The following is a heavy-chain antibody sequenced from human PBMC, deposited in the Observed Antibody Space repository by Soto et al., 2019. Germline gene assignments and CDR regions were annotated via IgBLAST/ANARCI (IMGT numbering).Heavy chain of an antibody. V-gene: IGHV4-59*01. Sequence: SETLSLTCTVSGGSISSYYWSWIRQPPGKGLEWIGYIYYSGSTNYNPSLKSRVTISVDTSKNQFSLKLSSVTAADTAVYYCSRDLPIGTYYDFWSGPPYYMDVWGKGTTVTVSS. CDR3: SRDLPIGTYYDFWSGPPYYMDV. CDR1: GGSISSYY. CDR2: IYYSGST. J-gene: IGHJ6*03. D-gene: IGHD3-3*01.